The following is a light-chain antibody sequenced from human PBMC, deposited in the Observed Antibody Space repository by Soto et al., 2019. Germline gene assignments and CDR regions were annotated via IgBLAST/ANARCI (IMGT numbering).Light chain of an antibody. CDR3: QQYDNLPRGLT. V-gene: IGKV1-33*01. CDR2: DAS. Sequence: DIQMTQSPSSLSASVGDRVTITCQASQDISNYLNWYQQKPGKAPKLLIYDASNLETGVPSRFSGSGSGTDFTFTISRLQPEDIETYYCQQYDNLPRGLTFGGGTKVEIK. CDR1: QDISNY. J-gene: IGKJ4*01.